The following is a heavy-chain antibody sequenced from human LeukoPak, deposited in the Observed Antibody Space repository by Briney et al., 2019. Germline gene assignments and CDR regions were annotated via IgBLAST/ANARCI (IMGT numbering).Heavy chain of an antibody. CDR3: ATPADDY. CDR2: IKEDGSKK. V-gene: IGHV3-7*01. J-gene: IGHJ4*02. Sequence: GESLKISCAASGFTFSTSYMSWVRQAPGKGLEWVANIKEDGSKKSYTDSVKGRFTISRDNAKSSLYLQMNSLRAEDTALYYCATPADDYWGQGTLVTVSS. CDR1: GFTFSTSY.